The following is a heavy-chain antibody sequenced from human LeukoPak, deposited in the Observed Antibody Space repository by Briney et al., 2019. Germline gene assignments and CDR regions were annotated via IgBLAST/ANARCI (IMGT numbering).Heavy chain of an antibody. D-gene: IGHD3-3*01. CDR3: ARDRGYDFWSGYLDV. J-gene: IGHJ6*04. CDR1: GGSISSGGYY. CDR2: IYHSGST. Sequence: PAETLSLTCTVSGGSISSGGYYWSWIRQPPRKGLEWIGYIYHSGSTYYNPSLKSRVTISVDRSKNQFSLKLSSVTAADTAVYYCARDRGYDFWSGYLDVWGKGTTVTVSS. V-gene: IGHV4-30-2*01.